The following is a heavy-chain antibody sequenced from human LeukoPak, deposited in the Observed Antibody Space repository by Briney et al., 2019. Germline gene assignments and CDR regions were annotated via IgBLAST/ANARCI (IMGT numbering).Heavy chain of an antibody. CDR2: IYYSGST. CDR1: GGSISSSSYY. J-gene: IGHJ4*02. Sequence: SETLSLTCTVSGGSISSSSYYWGWIRQPPGKGLEWIGSIYYSGSTYYNPSLKSRVTISVDTSKNQFSPKLSSVTAADTAVYYCARRGPNYYDSSGPDYWGQGTLVTVSS. V-gene: IGHV4-39*01. D-gene: IGHD3-22*01. CDR3: ARRGPNYYDSSGPDY.